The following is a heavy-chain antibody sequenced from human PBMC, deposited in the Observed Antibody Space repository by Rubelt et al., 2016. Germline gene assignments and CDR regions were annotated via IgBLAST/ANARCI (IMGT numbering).Heavy chain of an antibody. CDR2: IYYSGST. J-gene: IGHJ3*02. D-gene: IGHD1-7*01. Sequence: QLQLQESGPGLVKPSEALSLTCTVSGGSISSSSYYWGWIRQPPGKGLEWIGSIYYSGSTYYNPSLKGRVTISVETSKNQFSLKLSSVTAADTAVYYCARDGGITGTTYDAFDIWGQGTMVTVSS. CDR1: GGSISSSSYY. CDR3: ARDGGITGTTYDAFDI. V-gene: IGHV4-39*02.